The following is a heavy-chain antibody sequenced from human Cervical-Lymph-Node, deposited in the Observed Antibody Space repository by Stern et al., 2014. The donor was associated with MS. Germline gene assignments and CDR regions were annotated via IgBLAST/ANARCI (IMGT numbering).Heavy chain of an antibody. D-gene: IGHD2-2*02. CDR2: ISYDGSDK. CDR1: GITFSLSG. J-gene: IGHJ4*02. CDR3: ANAAALSCRSPSCYKAFEY. V-gene: IGHV3-30*18. Sequence: QVQLVQSGGGVAQPGRSLRLSCAASGITFSLSGMHWVRQAPGKGLDWGEVISYDGSDKYYGDSVKGRFTISRDNSKNTVYLQMNSLRAEDTAVYYCANAAALSCRSPSCYKAFEYWGQGILVTVSS.